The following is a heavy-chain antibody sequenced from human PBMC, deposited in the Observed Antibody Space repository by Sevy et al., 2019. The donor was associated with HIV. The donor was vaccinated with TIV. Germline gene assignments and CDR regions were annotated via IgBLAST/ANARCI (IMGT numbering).Heavy chain of an antibody. CDR2: IKSKTDGGTT. V-gene: IGHV3-15*01. D-gene: IGHD6-19*01. J-gene: IGHJ4*02. Sequence: GGSLRLSCAASGFTFSNAWMSWVRQAPGKGLEWVGRIKSKTDGGTTEYAASVKGRFIISRDDSKNIAYLQMNSLKTEDTAVYYCTRDLYGSGWFYFDYWGQGTLVTVSS. CDR3: TRDLYGSGWFYFDY. CDR1: GFTFSNAW.